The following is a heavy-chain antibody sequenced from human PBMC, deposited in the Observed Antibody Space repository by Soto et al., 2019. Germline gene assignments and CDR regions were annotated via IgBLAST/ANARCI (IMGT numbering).Heavy chain of an antibody. CDR1: GYTFTGYY. D-gene: IGHD6-6*01. Sequence: ASVNVSFKAAGYTFTGYYIHWVRQGPGQGLEWMGWINPNSGGTNYAQKFQGRVTMTRDTSISTAYMELSRLRSDDTAVYYCASDLNEQARSKYYHYGMDVCGQGTTVTVSS. CDR2: INPNSGGT. J-gene: IGHJ6*02. V-gene: IGHV1-2*02. CDR3: ASDLNEQARSKYYHYGMDV.